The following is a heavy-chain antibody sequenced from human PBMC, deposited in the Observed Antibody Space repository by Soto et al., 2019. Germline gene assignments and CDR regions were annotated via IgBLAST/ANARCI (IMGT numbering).Heavy chain of an antibody. Sequence: PSETLSLTCTVSGGSILDSTYYWAWIRQSPGKGLEWIGTIYYSGGTFYTPSLKSRVTISVDTSKNQFSLKLSSVTAADTAVYYCARHTPAISISDHWGQGTLVTVSS. V-gene: IGHV4-39*01. CDR3: ARHTPAISISDH. J-gene: IGHJ4*02. CDR1: GGSILDSTYY. D-gene: IGHD2-15*01. CDR2: IYYSGGT.